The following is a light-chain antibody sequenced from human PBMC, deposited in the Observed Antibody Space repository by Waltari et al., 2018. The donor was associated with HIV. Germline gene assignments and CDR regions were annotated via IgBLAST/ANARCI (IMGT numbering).Light chain of an antibody. CDR1: TSNIETDA. CDR3: VSYDSRLDERL. V-gene: IGLV1-47*01. Sequence: QSVLTQPPSVSGTPGQTVTIPCSGTTSNIETDALYWYQQLPGTAPKLLIYRNYKRPSGVSDRFSCSKSGASASLVISGLRSEDEAHYYCVSYDSRLDERLFGGGTKLTVL. J-gene: IGLJ3*02. CDR2: RNY.